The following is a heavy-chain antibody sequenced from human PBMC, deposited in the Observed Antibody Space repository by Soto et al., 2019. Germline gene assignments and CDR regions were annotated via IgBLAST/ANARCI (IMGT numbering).Heavy chain of an antibody. V-gene: IGHV3-21*04. CDR2: ISSGSDYI. CDR3: AGHVVVVATDSTHGFDP. D-gene: IGHD2-15*01. Sequence: EVQLVESGGGLVKPGGSLRLSCAASRFTFSTYSMNWVRQAPGKGLEWVSSISSGSDYIYYADSVKGRFTISRDNAENSLYLPINTLTPAATAASECAGHVVVVATDSTHGFDPGCQGTLVTVTS. CDR1: RFTFSTYS. J-gene: IGHJ5*02.